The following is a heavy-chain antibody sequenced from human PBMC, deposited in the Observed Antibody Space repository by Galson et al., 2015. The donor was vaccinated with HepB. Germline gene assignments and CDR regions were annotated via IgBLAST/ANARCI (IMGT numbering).Heavy chain of an antibody. V-gene: IGHV3-23*01. Sequence: LRLSCAASGFTFSSYAMSWVRQAPGKGLEWVSAISGSGGSTYYADSVKGRFTISRDNSKNTLYLQVNSLRAEDTAVYYCAKETGYYYDSSGYFDYWGQGTLVTVSS. CDR1: GFTFSSYA. J-gene: IGHJ4*02. CDR3: AKETGYYYDSSGYFDY. CDR2: ISGSGGST. D-gene: IGHD3-22*01.